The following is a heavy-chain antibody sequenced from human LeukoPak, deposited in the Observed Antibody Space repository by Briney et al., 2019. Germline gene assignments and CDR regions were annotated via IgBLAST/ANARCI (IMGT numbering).Heavy chain of an antibody. J-gene: IGHJ4*02. V-gene: IGHV4-59*01. D-gene: IGHD4-17*01. CDR3: ARTGSAVTMLYPFDH. CDR1: GGSISNYW. Sequence: PSETLSLTCTVSGGSISNYWWSWIRQPPGKGLEWIGYIYYSGSTNYNPSLKSRVSISVDTSKNQFSLKLSSVTAADTAVYYCARTGSAVTMLYPFDHWGQGTLVTVSS. CDR2: IYYSGST.